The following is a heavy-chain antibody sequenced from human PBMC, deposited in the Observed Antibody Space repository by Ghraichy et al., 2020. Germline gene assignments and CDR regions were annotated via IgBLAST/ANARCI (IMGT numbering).Heavy chain of an antibody. D-gene: IGHD5-12*01. CDR1: GFTFSSYG. CDR3: AKLSFSATSGWNDH. CDR2: ISYDGSNK. V-gene: IGHV3-30*18. J-gene: IGHJ5*02. Sequence: GGSLRLSCAASGFTFSSYGMHWVRQAPGKGLEWVAVISYDGSNKYYANSVRGRFTISRDNSKNTLYLQMGSLRTEDTAVYYCAKLSFSATSGWNDHWGQGTLVTVSS.